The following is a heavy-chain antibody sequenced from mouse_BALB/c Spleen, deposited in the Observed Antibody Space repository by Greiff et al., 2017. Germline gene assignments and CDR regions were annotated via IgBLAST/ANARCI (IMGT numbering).Heavy chain of an antibody. V-gene: IGHV14-3*02. CDR2: IDPANGTT. CDR3: ARSTMITTSFDYAMDY. CDR1: GFNIKDTY. Sequence: EVQLQQSGAELVKPGASVKLSCTASGFNIKDTYMHWVKQRPDQGLEWIGRIDPANGTTKYDPKFQGKATITADTSSNTAYLQLSSLTSEDTAVYYCARSTMITTSFDYAMDYWGQGTSVTVSS. D-gene: IGHD2-4*01. J-gene: IGHJ4*01.